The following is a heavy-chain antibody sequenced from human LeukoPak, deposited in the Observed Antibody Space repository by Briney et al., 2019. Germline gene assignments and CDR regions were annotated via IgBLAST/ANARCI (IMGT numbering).Heavy chain of an antibody. CDR2: ISEDGNRK. J-gene: IGHJ4*02. Sequence: GGSLRLSCAASGFIYSTYWMTWVRQAPGKGLEWVANISEDGNRKHYVDSVKGRFTVSRDNAKNSLFLQMNSLRVEDTAVYYCARDRGSSGWYEFDYWGQGTLVTVSS. CDR1: GFIYSTYW. V-gene: IGHV3-7*01. CDR3: ARDRGSSGWYEFDY. D-gene: IGHD6-19*01.